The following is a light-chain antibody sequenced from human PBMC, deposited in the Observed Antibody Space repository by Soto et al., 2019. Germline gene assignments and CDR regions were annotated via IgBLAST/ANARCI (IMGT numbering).Light chain of an antibody. Sequence: DIQMTQAPSSLSASVGDRVTITCRASQSISRYVNWYQQKPRKAPRLLIFAASSLQGGVPSRFSDSESGTDFTLTISSLQPEDFATYYCQHTYNTPFTFGPGTKVDIK. J-gene: IGKJ3*01. V-gene: IGKV1-39*01. CDR1: QSISRY. CDR2: AAS. CDR3: QHTYNTPFT.